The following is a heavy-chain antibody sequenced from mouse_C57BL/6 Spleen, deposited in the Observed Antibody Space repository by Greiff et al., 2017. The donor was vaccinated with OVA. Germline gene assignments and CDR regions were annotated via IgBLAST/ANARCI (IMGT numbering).Heavy chain of an antibody. CDR3: ARDSSEDYYAMDY. J-gene: IGHJ4*01. Sequence: QVQLQQPGAELVRPGSSVKLSCKASGYTFTSYWMHWVKQRPIQGLEWIGNIDPSDSETHYNQKFKDKATLTVDKSSSTAYMQLSSLTSEDSAVYYCARDSSEDYYAMDYWGQGTSVTVSS. V-gene: IGHV1-52*01. CDR1: GYTFTSYW. D-gene: IGHD3-2*02. CDR2: IDPSDSET.